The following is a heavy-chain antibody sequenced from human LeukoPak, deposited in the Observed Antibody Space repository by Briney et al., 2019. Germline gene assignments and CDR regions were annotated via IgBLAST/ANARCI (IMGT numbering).Heavy chain of an antibody. D-gene: IGHD6-19*01. Sequence: GGSLRLSCAASGFTFSSYAMSWVRQAPGKGLEWVSAISGSGGSTYYADSVKGRFTISRDNSKNTLYLQMNSLGAEDTAVYYCANHKQWQTLSEYWGQGTLVTVPS. CDR1: GFTFSSYA. J-gene: IGHJ4*02. CDR3: ANHKQWQTLSEY. CDR2: ISGSGGST. V-gene: IGHV3-23*01.